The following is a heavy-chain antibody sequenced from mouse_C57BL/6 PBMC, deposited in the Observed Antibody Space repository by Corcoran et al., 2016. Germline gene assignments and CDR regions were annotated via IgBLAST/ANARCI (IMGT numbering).Heavy chain of an antibody. V-gene: IGHV1-19*01. J-gene: IGHJ4*01. D-gene: IGHD1-1*01. CDR3: ARRGHYGSSPLYAMDY. CDR2: INPYNGGT. CDR1: GYTFTDYY. Sequence: EVQLQQSGPVLVKPGASVKMSCKASGYTFTDYYMNWVKQSHGKSLEWIGVINPYNGGTSYNQKFKGKAPLTVDKSSSTAYMELNSLTSEVSAVYYCARRGHYGSSPLYAMDYWGQGTSVTVSS.